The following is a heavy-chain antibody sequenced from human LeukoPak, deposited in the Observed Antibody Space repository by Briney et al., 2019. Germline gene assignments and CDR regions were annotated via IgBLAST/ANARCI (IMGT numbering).Heavy chain of an antibody. Sequence: GASLRLSCGASVDTLSSYWMHWVREAPWKGLVWVSTIKSDGRSASYADSVRGRFTISRDNAKNTVFLQMGSLRAEGTAVYYCARDNSSVFDHWGQGALVTVSS. CDR2: IKSDGRSA. D-gene: IGHD6-6*01. CDR3: ARDNSSVFDH. J-gene: IGHJ4*02. V-gene: IGHV3-74*01. CDR1: VDTLSSYW.